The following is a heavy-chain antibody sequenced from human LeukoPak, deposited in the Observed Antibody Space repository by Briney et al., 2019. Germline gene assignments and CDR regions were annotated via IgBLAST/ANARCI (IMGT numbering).Heavy chain of an antibody. J-gene: IGHJ4*02. D-gene: IGHD5-18*01. CDR3: ARGGGYSHGHATFDY. CDR2: IYSGGST. V-gene: IGHV3-66*02. CDR1: GFTVSSNY. Sequence: GGSLRLSCAASGFTVSSNYMSWVRQAPEKGLEWVSVIYSGGSTYYADSVKGRFTISRDNSKNTLYLQMNSLRAEDTAVYYCARGGGYSHGHATFDYWGQGTLVTVSS.